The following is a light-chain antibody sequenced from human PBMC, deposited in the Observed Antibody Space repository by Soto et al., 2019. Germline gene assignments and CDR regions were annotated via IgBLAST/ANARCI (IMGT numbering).Light chain of an antibody. V-gene: IGKV3-20*01. CDR2: GAS. CDR1: QSVSSSY. J-gene: IGKJ1*01. Sequence: EIVLTQSPGTLSLSPGERATLSCRASQSVSSSYLAWYQQKPGQAPRLLIYGASTRATGIPARFSGSGSGTDFTLTISRLEPEDFAVYYCQQYGSSPTWTFGQGTKVDIK. CDR3: QQYGSSPTWT.